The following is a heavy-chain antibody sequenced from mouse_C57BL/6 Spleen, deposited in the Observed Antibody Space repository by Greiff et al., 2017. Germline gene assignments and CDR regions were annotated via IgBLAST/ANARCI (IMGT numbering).Heavy chain of an antibody. CDR1: GFTFSSYA. D-gene: IGHD2-3*01. Sequence: EVKLMESGGGLVKPGGSLKLSCAASGFTFSSYAMSWVRQTPEKRLEWVATISDGGSYTYYPDNVKGRFTISRDNAKNNLYLQMSHLKSEDTAMNYCARGDGYYGYWGQGTTLTVSS. CDR2: ISDGGSYT. CDR3: ARGDGYYGY. J-gene: IGHJ2*01. V-gene: IGHV5-4*03.